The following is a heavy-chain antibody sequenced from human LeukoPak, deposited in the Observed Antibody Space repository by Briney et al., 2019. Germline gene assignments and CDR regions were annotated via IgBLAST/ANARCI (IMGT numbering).Heavy chain of an antibody. D-gene: IGHD5-18*01. V-gene: IGHV3-23*01. Sequence: GGSLRLSCAASGFTFSSYAMSWVRQAPGKGLEWVLDISGSGGSTYYADSVKGRFTISRDNSKNPLYLQMNSLRAEDTAVYYCAKGPPLVDTAVNFDYWGQGTLVTVSS. CDR1: GFTFSSYA. J-gene: IGHJ4*02. CDR3: AKGPPLVDTAVNFDY. CDR2: ISGSGGST.